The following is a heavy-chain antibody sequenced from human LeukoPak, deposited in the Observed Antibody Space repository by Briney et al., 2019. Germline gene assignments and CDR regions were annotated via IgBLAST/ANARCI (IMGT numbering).Heavy chain of an antibody. J-gene: IGHJ3*02. D-gene: IGHD3-16*01. V-gene: IGHV3-23*01. CDR3: AKDHRGDDI. Sequence: GGSLRLSCAVSGFTFSSFAMSWVRQAPGKGLEWVSAISGSGGSTYYADSVKGRFTISRDNSKNTLYLQMNSLGAEDTAVYYCAKDHRGDDIWGQGTMVTVSS. CDR1: GFTFSSFA. CDR2: ISGSGGST.